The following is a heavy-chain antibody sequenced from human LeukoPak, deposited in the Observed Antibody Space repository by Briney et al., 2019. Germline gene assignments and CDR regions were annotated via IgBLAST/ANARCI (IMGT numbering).Heavy chain of an antibody. J-gene: IGHJ4*02. Sequence: GASVKVSCKASGGTFSSYTISWVRQAPGQGLEWLGRIIPILGIANYAQKFQGRVTITADKSTSTAYMELSSLRSEDTAVYYCALHYYDSSGYYRGTDYWGQGTLVTVSS. V-gene: IGHV1-69*02. D-gene: IGHD3-22*01. CDR2: IIPILGIA. CDR1: GGTFSSYT. CDR3: ALHYYDSSGYYRGTDY.